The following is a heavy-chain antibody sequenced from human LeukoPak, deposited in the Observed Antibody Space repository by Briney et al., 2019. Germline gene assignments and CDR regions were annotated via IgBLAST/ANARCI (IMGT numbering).Heavy chain of an antibody. V-gene: IGHV1-18*01. CDR1: GYTFTSYG. Sequence: ASVKVPCKAYGYTFTSYGISWVRQAPGQVLEWMGWISAYNGNTNYAQKLQGRVTMTTDTSTSTAYMELRSLRSDDTAVYYCARVVAAAGRYFDYWGQGTLVTVSS. CDR2: ISAYNGNT. D-gene: IGHD6-13*01. J-gene: IGHJ4*02. CDR3: ARVVAAAGRYFDY.